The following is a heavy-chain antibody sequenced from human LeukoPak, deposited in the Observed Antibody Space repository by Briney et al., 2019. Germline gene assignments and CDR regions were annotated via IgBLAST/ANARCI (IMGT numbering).Heavy chain of an antibody. J-gene: IGHJ5*02. Sequence: GGSLRLSCVASGFTFSNYWMHWVRQPPGKGLVWVSRIYVDGRTTNYADSVKGRFTITRDNAKNTVYLEMNSLSVEDTATYYCIRDFRSADLWGQGTLVTVTS. CDR2: IYVDGRTT. V-gene: IGHV3-74*01. CDR3: IRDFRSADL. CDR1: GFTFSNYW.